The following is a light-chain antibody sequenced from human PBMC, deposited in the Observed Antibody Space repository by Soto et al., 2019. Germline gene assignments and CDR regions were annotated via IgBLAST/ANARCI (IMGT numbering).Light chain of an antibody. CDR2: DVS. Sequence: EIVLTQSPATLSLSPGERATLPCRASQSVSTSLAWYQQRPGQAPRLLSYDVSNRAAGVPARFSGSGSGTDFTLTISKQEHEDFAIYYCPERSHWPRLTFGGGTTVEIK. CDR1: QSVSTS. V-gene: IGKV3-11*01. J-gene: IGKJ4*01. CDR3: PERSHWPRLT.